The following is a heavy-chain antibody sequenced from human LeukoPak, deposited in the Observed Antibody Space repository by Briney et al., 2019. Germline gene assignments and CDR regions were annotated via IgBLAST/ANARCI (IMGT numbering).Heavy chain of an antibody. D-gene: IGHD3-3*02. J-gene: IGHJ4*02. Sequence: GGSLRLTCAASGFTVSSNFMSWVRQAPGKGLEWVSVIYSGGSNYYAASVKGRFTISRDTSKNTLYLQMNSHRAEDTAVCYCAGALGYWGQGSLVTVSA. CDR1: GFTVSSNF. CDR3: AGALGY. CDR2: IYSGGSN. V-gene: IGHV3-66*02.